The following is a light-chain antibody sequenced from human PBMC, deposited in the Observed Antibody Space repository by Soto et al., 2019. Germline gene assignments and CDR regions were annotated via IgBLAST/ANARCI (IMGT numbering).Light chain of an antibody. Sequence: EIVLTQSPGTLSLSPGERATLSCRASQSVSSSYFAWYQQKPGQAPRLLIYGASSTATGIPNRFSGGGSGTDFTLTISRLEAEDCALYYCQQYGSSPYTFGQGTKLEIK. CDR2: GAS. CDR1: QSVSSSY. CDR3: QQYGSSPYT. V-gene: IGKV3-20*01. J-gene: IGKJ2*01.